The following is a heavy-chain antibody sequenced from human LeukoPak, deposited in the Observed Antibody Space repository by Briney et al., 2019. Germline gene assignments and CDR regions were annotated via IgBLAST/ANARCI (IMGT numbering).Heavy chain of an antibody. D-gene: IGHD3-10*01. J-gene: IGHJ4*02. CDR2: ISGSGGST. CDR1: GFTFSSYA. V-gene: IGHV3-23*01. Sequence: PGRSLTLSCAASGFTFSSYAMSWVRQAPGKGLEWVSAISGSGGSTYYADSVKGRFTISRDNSKNTLYLQMNSLRAEDTAVYHCGSKTGRTGTYYWGQGTLVTVSS. CDR3: GSKTGRTGTYY.